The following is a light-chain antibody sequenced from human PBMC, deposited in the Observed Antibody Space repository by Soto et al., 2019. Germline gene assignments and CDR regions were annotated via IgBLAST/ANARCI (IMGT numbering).Light chain of an antibody. J-gene: IGKJ5*01. CDR3: QQYGSSIT. Sequence: IVFAQSPGTLSLSPGERATLSCRASQSVSSSYLAWYQQKPGQAPRLLIYGASSRATGIPDRFSGSGSGTVFTLTISRLEPEDFAVYYCQQYGSSITFGQGTRLEIK. V-gene: IGKV3-20*01. CDR2: GAS. CDR1: QSVSSSY.